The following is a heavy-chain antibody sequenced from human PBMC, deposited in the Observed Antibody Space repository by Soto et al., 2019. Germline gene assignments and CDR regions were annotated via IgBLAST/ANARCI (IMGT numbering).Heavy chain of an antibody. J-gene: IGHJ6*02. CDR2: ISAYNGNT. V-gene: IGHV1-18*04. CDR1: GYTFTSYG. Sequence: ASVKVSCKASGYTFTSYGISWVRQAPGQGLEWMGWISAYNGNTNYAQKLQGRVTMTTDTSTSTAYMELRSLRSDDTAVYYCARDRGYDFWSGYYIYGTDVWGQGTTVTVSS. D-gene: IGHD3-3*01. CDR3: ARDRGYDFWSGYYIYGTDV.